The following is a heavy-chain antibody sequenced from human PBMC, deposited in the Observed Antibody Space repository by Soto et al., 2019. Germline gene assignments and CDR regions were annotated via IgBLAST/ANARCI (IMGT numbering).Heavy chain of an antibody. V-gene: IGHV3-33*01. J-gene: IGHJ4*02. Sequence: QVPLVESGGGVVQPGRSLRLSCAASGFTFSSYGMHWVRQAPGKGLEWVAVIWYDGSNKYYADSVKGRFTISRDNSKNTLYLQMNSLRAEDTAVYYCARDLLTLVAGERFGYWGQGTLVTVSS. CDR2: IWYDGSNK. D-gene: IGHD6-19*01. CDR1: GFTFSSYG. CDR3: ARDLLTLVAGERFGY.